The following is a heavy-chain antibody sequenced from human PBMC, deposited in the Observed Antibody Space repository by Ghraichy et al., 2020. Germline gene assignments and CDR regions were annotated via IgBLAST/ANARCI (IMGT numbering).Heavy chain of an antibody. D-gene: IGHD1-1*01. CDR2: INQDGGEK. CDR3: AREGATGTRGIYYGLDV. V-gene: IGHV3-7*01. CDR1: GFTFSGYW. Sequence: GGSLRLSCAASGFTFSGYWMNWVRQAPGKGLEWVANINQDGGEKYYVDSVKGRFTISRDNAKNSVYLQMNSLRAEDTAVYYCAREGATGTRGIYYGLDVWGQGTTVTVSS. J-gene: IGHJ6*02.